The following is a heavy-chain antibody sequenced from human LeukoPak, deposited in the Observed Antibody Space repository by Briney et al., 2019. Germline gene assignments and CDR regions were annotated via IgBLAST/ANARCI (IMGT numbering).Heavy chain of an antibody. V-gene: IGHV4-31*03. J-gene: IGHJ4*02. D-gene: IGHD2-15*01. CDR2: IYYRGST. CDR1: GGSISSGGYY. CDR3: ARWGLVKYCSGGSCHDY. Sequence: SQTLSLTCTVSGGSISSGGYYWSWIRQHPGTGLEWIGYIYYRGSTYYNPSLKSRVTISVDTSKNQFSLKLSSVTAADTAVYYCARWGLVKYCSGGSCHDYWGQGTLVTVSS.